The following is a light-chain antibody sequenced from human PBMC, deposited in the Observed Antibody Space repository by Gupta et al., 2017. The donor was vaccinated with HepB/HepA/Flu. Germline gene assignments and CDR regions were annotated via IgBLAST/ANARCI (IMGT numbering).Light chain of an antibody. V-gene: IGKV1-5*03. CDR3: QQDSTYSGT. J-gene: IGKJ1*01. CDR2: KAS. Sequence: DIQMTQSPSTLSASVKDRVTITCRASQSISSWLAWYQQKPGKAPKLLIYKASSLESGVPSRFSGSGSGTEFTLTISSLQPDDFATYYCQQDSTYSGTFGQGTKVEIK. CDR1: QSISSW.